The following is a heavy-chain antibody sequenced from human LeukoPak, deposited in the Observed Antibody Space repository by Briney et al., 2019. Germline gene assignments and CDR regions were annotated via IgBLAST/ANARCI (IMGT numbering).Heavy chain of an antibody. CDR1: GGSISSYY. V-gene: IGHV4-4*07. D-gene: IGHD3-10*01. CDR3: ARVGRDYYGMDV. CDR2: IYSRESI. J-gene: IGHJ6*02. Sequence: SETLSLTCTVSGGSISSYYWSWIRQPAGEGLEWIGRIYSRESIFYNPSLKSRVTVSVDTSKNQFSLKVRSVTAADTAVYYCARVGRDYYGMDVWGQGTTVTVSS.